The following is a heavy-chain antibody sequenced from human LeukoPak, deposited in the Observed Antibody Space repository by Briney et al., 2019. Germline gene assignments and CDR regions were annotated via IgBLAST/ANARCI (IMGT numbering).Heavy chain of an antibody. CDR2: INPSGGST. CDR3: ARSPRRPGIGLQTFDY. CDR1: GYTFTSYY. D-gene: IGHD2/OR15-2a*01. Sequence: ASVKVSCKASGYTFTSYYMHWVRQAPGQGLEWMGIINPSGGSTSYAQKFQGRVTMTRDTSTSTVYMELSSLRSEDTAVYYCARSPRRPGIGLQTFDYWGQGTLVTVSS. V-gene: IGHV1-46*01. J-gene: IGHJ4*02.